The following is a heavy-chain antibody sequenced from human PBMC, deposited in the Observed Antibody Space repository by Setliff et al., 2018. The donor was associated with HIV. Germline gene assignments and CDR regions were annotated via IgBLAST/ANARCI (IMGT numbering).Heavy chain of an antibody. CDR2: INPSGGST. CDR1: GYTFTRYF. Sequence: GASVKVSCKASGYTFTRYFMHCVRQAPGQGLEWLGMINPSGGSTWYAQKFQGRVTMTGDTSTNTLYMELSSLRSEDTAVYYCARDPYYYGSGSLGLDYWGQGTLVTVSS. D-gene: IGHD3-10*01. J-gene: IGHJ4*02. V-gene: IGHV1-46*01. CDR3: ARDPYYYGSGSLGLDY.